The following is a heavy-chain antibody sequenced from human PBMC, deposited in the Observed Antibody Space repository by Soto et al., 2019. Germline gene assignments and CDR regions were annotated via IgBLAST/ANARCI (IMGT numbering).Heavy chain of an antibody. V-gene: IGHV1-3*01. Sequence: ASVKVSCKASGYTFTSYAMHWVRQAPGQRLEWMGWINAGNGNTKYSQKFQGRVTITRDTSASTAYMELSSLRSEDTAVYYCARGGLIAVSGTFDYWGQGTLVTVSS. CDR3: ARGGLIAVSGTFDY. J-gene: IGHJ4*02. CDR2: INAGNGNT. CDR1: GYTFTSYA. D-gene: IGHD6-19*01.